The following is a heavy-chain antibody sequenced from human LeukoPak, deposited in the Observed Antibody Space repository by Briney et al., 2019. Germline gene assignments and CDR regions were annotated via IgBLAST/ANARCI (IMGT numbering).Heavy chain of an antibody. CDR3: ARVRYYDYVWGTDNAFDI. Sequence: SETLSLTXTVSGGSISSGSYYWSWIRQPAGKGLEWIGRIYTSGSTNYDPSLKSRVTISVDTSKNQFSLKLSSVTAADTAVYYCARVRYYDYVWGTDNAFDIWGQGTMVTVSS. V-gene: IGHV4-61*02. CDR1: GGSISSGSYY. D-gene: IGHD3-16*01. CDR2: IYTSGST. J-gene: IGHJ3*02.